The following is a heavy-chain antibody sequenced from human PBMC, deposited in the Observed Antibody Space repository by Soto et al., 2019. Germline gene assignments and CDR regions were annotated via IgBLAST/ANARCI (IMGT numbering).Heavy chain of an antibody. D-gene: IGHD3-10*01. Sequence: EEQLVESGGDLVKPGGSLRLSCAASGFTFSNAWMSWVRQAPGKGLEWVAYIHGSATTMFYADSVKGRFTIARDNAKNSLYLQLSSLGAEHPAVYYCATRSGGGGAFDFLGQGTIVTVSS. V-gene: IGHV3-48*04. CDR3: ATRSGGGGAFDF. J-gene: IGHJ3*01. CDR1: GFTFSNAW. CDR2: IHGSATTM.